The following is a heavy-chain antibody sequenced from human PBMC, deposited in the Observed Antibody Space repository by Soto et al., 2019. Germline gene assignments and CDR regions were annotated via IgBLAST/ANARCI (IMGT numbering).Heavy chain of an antibody. V-gene: IGHV4-34*01. CDR1: GGSFSGYY. CDR3: ARGRIVVVTAMYFQH. CDR2: INHSGST. Sequence: QVQLQQWGAGLLKPSETLSLTCAVYGGSFSGYYWNWIRQPPGKGLEWIGEINHSGSTNYNPSLKSRVTIXXDXSXXQFSLKLSSVTAADTAVYYCARGRIVVVTAMYFQHWGQGTLVTVSS. J-gene: IGHJ1*01. D-gene: IGHD2-21*02.